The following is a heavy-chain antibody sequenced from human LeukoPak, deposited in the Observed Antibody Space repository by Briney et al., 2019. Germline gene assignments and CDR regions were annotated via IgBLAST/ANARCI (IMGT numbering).Heavy chain of an antibody. J-gene: IGHJ6*03. Sequence: GGSLRLSCAASGFTFDDYGMSWIRQAPGKGLEWVSGINWNGGSTGYADSVKGRFTISRDNAKNSLYLQMNSLRAEDTALYYCARAWEPYYYYYMDVWGKGTTVTVSS. CDR1: GFTFDDYG. CDR3: ARAWEPYYYYYMDV. V-gene: IGHV3-20*04. D-gene: IGHD1-14*01. CDR2: INWNGGST.